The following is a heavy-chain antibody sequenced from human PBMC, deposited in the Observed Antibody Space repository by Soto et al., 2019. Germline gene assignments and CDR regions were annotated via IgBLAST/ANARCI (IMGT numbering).Heavy chain of an antibody. D-gene: IGHD5-18*01. CDR2: ISSSSSYT. Sequence: LRLSCAASGFTFSYYYMSWIRQAPGKGLEWVSYISSSSSYTNYADSVKGRFTISRDNAKNSLYLQMNSLRAEDTAVYYCARVDTAMDSDYWGQGTLVTVSS. CDR1: GFTFSYYY. CDR3: ARVDTAMDSDY. J-gene: IGHJ4*02. V-gene: IGHV3-11*06.